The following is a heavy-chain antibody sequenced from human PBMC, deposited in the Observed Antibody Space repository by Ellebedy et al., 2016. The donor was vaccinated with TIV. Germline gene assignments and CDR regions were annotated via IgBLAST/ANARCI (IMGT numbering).Heavy chain of an antibody. D-gene: IGHD3-10*01. V-gene: IGHV3-66*01. CDR2: IYSDAAT. J-gene: IGHJ6*02. Sequence: GESLKISCAASGFTVSSNYMNWVRQAPGKGLEWVSVIYSDAATYYADSVKGRFTISRDNSKNTLYLQMNSLRAEDTAVYYCARGFRFGMDVWGQGTTVTVSS. CDR1: GFTVSSNY. CDR3: ARGFRFGMDV.